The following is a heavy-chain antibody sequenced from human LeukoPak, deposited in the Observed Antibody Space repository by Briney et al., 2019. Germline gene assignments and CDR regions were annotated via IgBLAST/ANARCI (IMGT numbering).Heavy chain of an antibody. D-gene: IGHD1-26*01. CDR3: ARDRPSGSSFLDAFDI. CDR2: IYYSGST. J-gene: IGHJ3*02. Sequence: SETLSLTCTVSGGSISSYYWSWIRQPSGKGLEWIGYIYYSGSTNYNPSLKSRVTISVDTSKNQFSLKLSSVTAADTAVYYCARDRPSGSSFLDAFDIWGQGTMVTVSS. V-gene: IGHV4-59*01. CDR1: GGSISSYY.